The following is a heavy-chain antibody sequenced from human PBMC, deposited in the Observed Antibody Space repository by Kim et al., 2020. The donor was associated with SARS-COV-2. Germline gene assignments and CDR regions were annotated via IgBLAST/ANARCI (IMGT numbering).Heavy chain of an antibody. D-gene: IGHD3-22*01. J-gene: IGHJ3*02. CDR3: AKVGVGYYYDSSGYPDAFDI. Sequence: RFTISRDNSKNTLYLQMNSLRAEDTAVYYCAKVGVGYYYDSSGYPDAFDIWGQGTMVTVSS. V-gene: IGHV3-30*02.